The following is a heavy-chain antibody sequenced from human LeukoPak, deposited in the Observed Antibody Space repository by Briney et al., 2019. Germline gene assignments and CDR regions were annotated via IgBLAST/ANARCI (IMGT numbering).Heavy chain of an antibody. CDR1: GGSISSSSYY. D-gene: IGHD4-11*01. CDR3: ARERTTFYFDY. V-gene: IGHV4-39*07. Sequence: SETLSLTCTVSGGSISSSSYYWGWIRQPPGKGLGWIGSIYYSGSTNYNPFLKSRVTISVDTSKNQFSLKLSSVTAADTAVYYCARERTTFYFDYWGQGTLVTVSS. CDR2: IYYSGST. J-gene: IGHJ4*02.